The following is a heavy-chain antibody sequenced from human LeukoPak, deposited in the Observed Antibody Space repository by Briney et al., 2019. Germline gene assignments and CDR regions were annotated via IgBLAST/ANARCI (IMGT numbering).Heavy chain of an antibody. CDR3: AKVLEMATIAASGDY. J-gene: IGHJ4*02. D-gene: IGHD5-24*01. CDR2: ISGSGGST. Sequence: GGSLRLSCAASGSTFSSYAMSWVRQAPGKGLEWVSAISGSGGSTYYADSVKGRFTISRDNSKNTLYLQMNSLRAEDTAVYYCAKVLEMATIAASGDYWGQGTLVTVSS. CDR1: GSTFSSYA. V-gene: IGHV3-23*01.